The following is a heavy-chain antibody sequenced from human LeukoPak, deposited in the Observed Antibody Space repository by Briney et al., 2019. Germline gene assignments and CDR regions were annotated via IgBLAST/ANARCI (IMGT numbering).Heavy chain of an antibody. CDR3: AKDSRSSGWYNWFDP. Sequence: GGSLRLSCAASGFTFSSYAMSWVRQAPGKGLDWVSAISGSGDSTYYADSVKGRFTISRDNSKNTLYLQMNRLRAEDTAIYYCAKDSRSSGWYNWFDPWGQGTLVTVSS. CDR2: ISGSGDST. CDR1: GFTFSSYA. J-gene: IGHJ5*02. D-gene: IGHD6-19*01. V-gene: IGHV3-23*01.